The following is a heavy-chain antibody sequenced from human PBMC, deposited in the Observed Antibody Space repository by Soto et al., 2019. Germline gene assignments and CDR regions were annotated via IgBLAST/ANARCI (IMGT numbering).Heavy chain of an antibody. CDR2: SSNSDTCT. Sequence: GGTLRLSCAASGGTVSDYNMSWSRQAPGKGLERLSYSSNSDTCTRYADSVKGRLSISRDNTKNSLYLQINSLRTEDTATYYYARSADNYYVLDYWGQGTPVTVSS. CDR1: GGTVSDYN. V-gene: IGHV3-11*03. J-gene: IGHJ4*02. D-gene: IGHD3-10*02. CDR3: ARSADNYYVLDY.